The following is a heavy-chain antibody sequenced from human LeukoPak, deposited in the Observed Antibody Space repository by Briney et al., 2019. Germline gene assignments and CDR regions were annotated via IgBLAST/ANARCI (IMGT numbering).Heavy chain of an antibody. J-gene: IGHJ6*02. CDR1: GYGFTTHV. D-gene: IGHD3-10*01. CDR2: IIPILGIA. V-gene: IGHV1-69*04. CDR3: ARVLVRGVITPLDYYYGMDV. Sequence: SVKVSCKASGYGFTTHVINWVRQAPGQGLGWMGRIIPILGIANYAQKFQGRVTITADKSTSTAYMELSSLRSEDTAVYYCARVLVRGVITPLDYYYGMDVWGQGTTVTVSS.